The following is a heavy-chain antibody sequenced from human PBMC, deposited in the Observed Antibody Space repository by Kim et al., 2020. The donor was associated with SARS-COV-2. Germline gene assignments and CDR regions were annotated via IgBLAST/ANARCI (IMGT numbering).Heavy chain of an antibody. Sequence: TDKYYADSVKGRFTISRDDSKDTVYLQISSLVTEDTAVYDCARGRQWLTDYWGQGTQVTVSS. J-gene: IGHJ4*02. CDR3: ARGRQWLTDY. D-gene: IGHD6-19*01. CDR2: TDK. V-gene: IGHV3-30-3*01.